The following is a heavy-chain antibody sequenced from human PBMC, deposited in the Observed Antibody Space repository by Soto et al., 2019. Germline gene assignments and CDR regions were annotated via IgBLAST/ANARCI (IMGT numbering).Heavy chain of an antibody. CDR2: TYYRSKWYS. J-gene: IGHJ4*02. Sequence: PSPTLSLSCAISGYSVSCTSAALSWIRQSPSRGLEWLGRTYYRSKWYSDYAVSVKSRITINPDTSKNQFSLQLNSVTPEDTAVYYCARGSYYSGWVWGQGTLVTVSS. CDR1: GYSVSCTSAA. V-gene: IGHV6-1*01. D-gene: IGHD6-19*01. CDR3: ARGSYYSGWV.